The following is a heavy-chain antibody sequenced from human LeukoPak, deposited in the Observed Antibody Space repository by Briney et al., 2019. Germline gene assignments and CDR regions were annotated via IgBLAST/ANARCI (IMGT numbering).Heavy chain of an antibody. D-gene: IGHD3-22*01. CDR3: AKDTPHYDSSGYRLNYFDY. V-gene: IGHV3-23*01. CDR2: ISGSGGST. Sequence: PGGSLRLSSAAPGFTFSSYAMSWVRQAPGKGLEWVSAISGSGGSTYYAYSVKGRFTISRDNSKNTLYMQMNSLRAEDTAVYYCAKDTPHYDSSGYRLNYFDYWGQGTLVTVSS. CDR1: GFTFSSYA. J-gene: IGHJ4*02.